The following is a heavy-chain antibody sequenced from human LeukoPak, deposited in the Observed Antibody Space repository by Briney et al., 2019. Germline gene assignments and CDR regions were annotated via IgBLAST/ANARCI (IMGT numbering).Heavy chain of an antibody. CDR2: INSNSGAT. CDR3: ARDGSLGY. J-gene: IGHJ4*02. V-gene: IGHV1-2*02. D-gene: IGHD5-12*01. Sequence: GASVKVSCKASGYTFTDYYIHWVRQAPGQGLEWMGWINSNSGATNYAQKFQGRVTMTRDTSISTAYMELTRLESDDTAVYYCARDGSLGYWGQGTLVTVSS. CDR1: GYTFTDYY.